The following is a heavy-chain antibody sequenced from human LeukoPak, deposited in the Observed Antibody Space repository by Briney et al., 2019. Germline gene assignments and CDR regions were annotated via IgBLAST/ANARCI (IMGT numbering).Heavy chain of an antibody. J-gene: IGHJ5*02. Sequence: SETLSLTCTVSGGSISSYYWSWIRQPAGKGLEWIGRIYTSGSTNYNPSLKSRVTMSVDTSKNQFSLKLSSVTAADTAVYYCARHKTEKIALNWFDPWGQGTLVTVSS. CDR2: IYTSGST. V-gene: IGHV4-4*07. CDR3: ARHKTEKIALNWFDP. CDR1: GGSISSYY. D-gene: IGHD2/OR15-2a*01.